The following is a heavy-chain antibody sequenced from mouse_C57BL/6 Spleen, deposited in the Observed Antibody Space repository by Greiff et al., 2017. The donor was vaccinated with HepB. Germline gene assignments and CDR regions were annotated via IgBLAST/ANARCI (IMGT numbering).Heavy chain of an antibody. CDR3: ARGGPCDYDALFAD. Sequence: EVQLVESGAELVKPGASVKLSCTASGFNINDYYMHWVKQRTEQGLEWIGRIDPEDGETKYAPKFQGKATITADTTSNTAYLQLSSLTSEDTAVDYCARGGPCDYDALFADWGQGTLVTVSA. J-gene: IGHJ3*01. CDR1: GFNINDYY. V-gene: IGHV14-2*01. D-gene: IGHD2-4*01. CDR2: IDPEDGET.